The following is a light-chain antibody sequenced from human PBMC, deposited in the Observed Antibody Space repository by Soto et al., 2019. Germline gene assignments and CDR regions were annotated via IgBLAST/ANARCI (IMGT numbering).Light chain of an antibody. CDR2: EVS. CDR3: SSYTSSSTRV. CDR1: SSDVGGYNY. V-gene: IGLV2-14*01. Sequence: QSALTQPASVSGSPGQSITISCTGTSSDVGGYNYVSWYQQHPGKAPKLMIYEVSNRPSGVSNRFSGSKSGNTASLPISGLQAEDEADYYSSSYTSSSTRVVGGGTKLTVL. J-gene: IGLJ3*02.